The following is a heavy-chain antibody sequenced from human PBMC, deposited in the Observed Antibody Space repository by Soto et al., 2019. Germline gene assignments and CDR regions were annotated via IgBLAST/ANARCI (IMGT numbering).Heavy chain of an antibody. D-gene: IGHD2-21*02. CDR2: IYWDDDK. V-gene: IGHV2-5*02. Sequence: QIILKESGPTLVKPTETLTLTCTFSGFSVSTSGVGVAWIRQPPGKALEWLAVIYWDDDKDYNPSLKSRLAITKDTPKNQVVLITTNMDPVDTATYFCADNSPTVVTPGFDYWGQGTLVTVSS. CDR3: ADNSPTVVTPGFDY. CDR1: GFSVSTSGVG. J-gene: IGHJ4*02.